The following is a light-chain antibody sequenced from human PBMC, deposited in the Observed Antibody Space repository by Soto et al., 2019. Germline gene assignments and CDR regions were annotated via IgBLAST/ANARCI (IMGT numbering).Light chain of an antibody. Sequence: QSVLTQPPSASGTPGQRVTISCSGSSSNIGTNTVIWYQQLPGAAPKLLIYSDNQRPSGVPDRFSGSKSGTSASLAISGLQSEDEADYYCAAWDVSLVVFGGGTQRPSS. CDR3: AAWDVSLVV. V-gene: IGLV1-44*01. J-gene: IGLJ7*01. CDR1: SSNIGTNT. CDR2: SDN.